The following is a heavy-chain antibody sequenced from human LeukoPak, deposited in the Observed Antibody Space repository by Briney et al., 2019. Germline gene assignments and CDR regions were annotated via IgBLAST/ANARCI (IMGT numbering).Heavy chain of an antibody. J-gene: IGHJ3*02. D-gene: IGHD3-22*01. CDR3: ARDYYAHDAFDI. Sequence: SETLSLTCTVSGGSISSYYWSWIRQPPGKGLEWIRYIYYSGSTNYNPSLKSRVTISVDTSKNQFSLKLSSVTAADTAVYYCARDYYAHDAFDIWGQGTMVTVSS. CDR2: IYYSGST. V-gene: IGHV4-59*01. CDR1: GGSISSYY.